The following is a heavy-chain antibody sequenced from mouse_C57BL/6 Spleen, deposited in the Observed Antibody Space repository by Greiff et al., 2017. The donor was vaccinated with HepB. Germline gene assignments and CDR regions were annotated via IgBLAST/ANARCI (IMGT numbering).Heavy chain of an antibody. CDR1: GFSLTSYG. D-gene: IGHD4-1*02. Sequence: VKLVESGPGLVAPSQSLSITCTVSGFSLTSYGVDWVRQSPGKGLEWLGVIWGVGSTNYNSALKSRLSISKDNSKSQVFLKMNSLQTDDTAMYYCASSPTGRGFAYWGQGTLVTVSA. V-gene: IGHV2-6*01. CDR2: IWGVGST. CDR3: ASSPTGRGFAY. J-gene: IGHJ3*01.